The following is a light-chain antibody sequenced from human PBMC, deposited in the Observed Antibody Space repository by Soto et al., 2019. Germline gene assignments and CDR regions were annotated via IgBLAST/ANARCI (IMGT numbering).Light chain of an antibody. CDR3: QQYINYFRT. Sequence: DIQMTQSPSTLSASVGDRVTITCRASQSIGVWLAWYQQKPGTAPKLLIYKTSTLDSGVPLRFSVSGSGTEFTLTISCLQPDDFATYYCQQYINYFRTFGQGTKVDIK. CDR1: QSIGVW. J-gene: IGKJ1*01. V-gene: IGKV1-5*03. CDR2: KTS.